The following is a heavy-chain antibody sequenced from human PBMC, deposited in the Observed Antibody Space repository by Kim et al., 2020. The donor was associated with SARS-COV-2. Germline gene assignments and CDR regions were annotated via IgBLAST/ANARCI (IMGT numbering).Heavy chain of an antibody. CDR1: GFTFSSYS. CDR3: ARVLTSGWSYFDY. Sequence: GGSLRLSCAASGFTFSSYSMNWVRQAPGKGLEWISSISSSGSYIYYADLMKGRFTISRDNARASLYLQMNSLRAEDTAVYYCARVLTSGWSYFDYWGQGTLVTVSS. J-gene: IGHJ4*02. CDR2: ISSSGSYI. D-gene: IGHD6-19*01. V-gene: IGHV3-21*01.